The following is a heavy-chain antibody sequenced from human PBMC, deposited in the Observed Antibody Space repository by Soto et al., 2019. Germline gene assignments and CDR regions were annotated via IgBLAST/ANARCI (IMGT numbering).Heavy chain of an antibody. CDR3: ARVRYYYGMDV. J-gene: IGHJ6*02. CDR1: GGSISSGDYY. V-gene: IGHV4-30-4*01. Sequence: PSETLSLSCTVSGGSISSGDYYWSWIRQPPGKGLEWIGYIYYSGSTYYNPSLKSRVTISVDTSKNQFSLKLSSVTAADTAVYYCARVRYYYGMDVWGQGTTVTVSS. CDR2: IYYSGST.